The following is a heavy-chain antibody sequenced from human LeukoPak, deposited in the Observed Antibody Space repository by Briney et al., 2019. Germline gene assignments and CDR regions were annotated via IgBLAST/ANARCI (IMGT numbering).Heavy chain of an antibody. CDR3: ARDRVAVAGAFDY. J-gene: IGHJ4*02. D-gene: IGHD6-19*01. V-gene: IGHV3-21*01. CDR2: ISSNSSYI. Sequence: GGSLRLSCAASGFTFSSYSMNWVRQAPGKGLEWVSSISSNSSYIYYADSVKGRFTISRDNAKNSLYLQMNSLRAEDTAVYYCARDRVAVAGAFDYWGQGTLVTVSS. CDR1: GFTFSSYS.